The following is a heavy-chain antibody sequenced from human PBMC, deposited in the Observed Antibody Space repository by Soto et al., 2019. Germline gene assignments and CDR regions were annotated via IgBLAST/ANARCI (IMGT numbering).Heavy chain of an antibody. CDR3: ARHEWDLAFDI. CDR1: GGSISSYR. CDR2: IYYSGST. J-gene: IGHJ3*02. V-gene: IGHV4-59*08. Sequence: SETLSLTCDVSGGSISSYRLSWIRTPPGKGLEWIGYIYYSGSTNYNPSLQSRVTISLDTSKSHFSLRLRSVAAADTAVYYCARHEWDLAFDIWGQGTMVTVSS. D-gene: IGHD1-26*01.